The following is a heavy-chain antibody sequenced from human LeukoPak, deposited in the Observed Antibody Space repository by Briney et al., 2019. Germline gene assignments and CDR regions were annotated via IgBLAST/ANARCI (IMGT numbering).Heavy chain of an antibody. CDR1: GGSISSSSYY. D-gene: IGHD3-3*01. V-gene: IGHV4-39*01. CDR3: ASSGWRTVFLEWLFV. CDR2: IYYSGST. J-gene: IGHJ4*02. Sequence: SETLSLTCTVSGGSISSSSYYWGWISQPPGKGLAWIGSIYYSGSTYYNPSLKSRVTISVDTSKNQFSLKLSSVTAADTAVYYCASSGWRTVFLEWLFVWGQGTLVTVSS.